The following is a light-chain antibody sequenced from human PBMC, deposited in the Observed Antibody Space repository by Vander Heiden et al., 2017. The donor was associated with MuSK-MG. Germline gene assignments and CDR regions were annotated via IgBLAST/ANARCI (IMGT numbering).Light chain of an antibody. Sequence: DIQTTQPPSLLSASVGDRVTITCRASSSINNYLDWFQQKSGKAPELLIYTASNLQSGVPSRFSGSGSGTEFTLTISSLQSEDSAIYYCQQSDTAPYTFGQGTKLEIK. CDR1: SSINNY. J-gene: IGKJ2*01. V-gene: IGKV1-39*01. CDR2: TAS. CDR3: QQSDTAPYT.